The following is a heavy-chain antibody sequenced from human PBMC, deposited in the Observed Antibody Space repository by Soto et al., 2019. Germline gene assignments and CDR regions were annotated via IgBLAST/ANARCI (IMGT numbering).Heavy chain of an antibody. CDR2: ISYDGSNK. CDR3: AKIGHLPDDFWSAPRVDDAFDI. Sequence: QVQLVESGGGVVQPGRSLRLSCAASGFTFSSYGMHWVRQAPGKGLEWVAGISYDGSNKYYADSVKGRFTISRDNSKNTLYLQMNSLRSEDTAVYYCAKIGHLPDDFWSAPRVDDAFDIWGQGTMVTVSS. D-gene: IGHD3-3*01. CDR1: GFTFSSYG. J-gene: IGHJ3*02. V-gene: IGHV3-30*18.